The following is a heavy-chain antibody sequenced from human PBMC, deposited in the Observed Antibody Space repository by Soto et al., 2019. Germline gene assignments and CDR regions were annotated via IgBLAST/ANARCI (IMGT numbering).Heavy chain of an antibody. J-gene: IGHJ4*02. CDR1: GFTFSSHA. CDR2: ISYSGSNT. D-gene: IGHD3-3*01. V-gene: IGHV3-23*01. Sequence: EVQLLESGGGLVQPEGSLRLSCAASGFTFSSHAMSWVRQAPGKGLEWVSAISYSGSNTYYTDSVKGRFTISRDNSKNTRYRQMNSLRVEDTAIYYCAKRFTLFGEVKLSPDFDYWGQGTLVTVSS. CDR3: AKRFTLFGEVKLSPDFDY.